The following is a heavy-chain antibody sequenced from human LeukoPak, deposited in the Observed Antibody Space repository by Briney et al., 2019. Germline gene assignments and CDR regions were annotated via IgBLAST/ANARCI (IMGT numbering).Heavy chain of an antibody. J-gene: IGHJ4*02. Sequence: SVKVSCKASGGTFSSYAISWVRQAPGQGLEWMGRIIPIFGTANYAQKFQGRVTITTDESTSTAYVELSSLRSEDTAVYYCAREGLAYCGGDCYSLNWGQGTLVTVSS. D-gene: IGHD2-21*02. V-gene: IGHV1-69*05. CDR3: AREGLAYCGGDCYSLN. CDR2: IIPIFGTA. CDR1: GGTFSSYA.